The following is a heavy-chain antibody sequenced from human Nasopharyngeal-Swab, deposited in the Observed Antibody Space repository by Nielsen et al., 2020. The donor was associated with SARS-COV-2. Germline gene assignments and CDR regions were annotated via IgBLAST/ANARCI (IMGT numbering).Heavy chain of an antibody. CDR2: ISIRGVTT. J-gene: IGHJ4*02. CDR1: GFSFRDHA. CDR3: ANEEVPNDY. V-gene: IGHV3-23*01. Sequence: GESLKISCEVSGFSFRDHAMSWVRQAPGKGLEWVSGISIRGVTTYYADSVKGRFTISRDNSKNTVYLDMNSLRAEDTAVYYCANEEVPNDYWGQGTLATVSS.